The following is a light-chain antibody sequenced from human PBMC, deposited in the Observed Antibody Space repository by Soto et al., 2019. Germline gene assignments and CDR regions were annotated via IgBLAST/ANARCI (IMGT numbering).Light chain of an antibody. CDR3: QQRSNWPPLS. CDR1: QSVSGS. Sequence: EIVLTQSPATLSLSPGERATLSCRASQSVSGSLAWYQQKPGQAPRLLIYDASIRATGTPARFSGSGSGTDFTLTISSLEPEDCAVYYCQQRSNWPPLSFGGGTKVEIK. J-gene: IGKJ4*01. V-gene: IGKV3-11*01. CDR2: DAS.